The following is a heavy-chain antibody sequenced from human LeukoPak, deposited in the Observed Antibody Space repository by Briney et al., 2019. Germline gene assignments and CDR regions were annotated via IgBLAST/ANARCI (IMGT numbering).Heavy chain of an antibody. CDR2: IYYSGST. CDR1: GGSVSSGSYY. CDR3: ARGVEYSSSPNFDY. J-gene: IGHJ4*02. D-gene: IGHD6-13*01. Sequence: SETLSLTCTVSGGSVSSGSYYWSWIRQPPGKGLEWIGYIYYSGSTNYNPSLKSRVTISVGTSKNQFSLKLSSVTAADTAVYYCARGVEYSSSPNFDYWGQGTLVTVSS. V-gene: IGHV4-61*01.